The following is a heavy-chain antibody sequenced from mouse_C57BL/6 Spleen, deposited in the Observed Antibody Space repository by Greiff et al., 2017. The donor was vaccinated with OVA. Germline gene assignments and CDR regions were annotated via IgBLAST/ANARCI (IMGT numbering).Heavy chain of an antibody. CDR1: GFSLTSYG. CDR3: AKKEGAGGYFDV. V-gene: IGHV2-5*01. J-gene: IGHJ1*03. Sequence: VQLQESGPGLVQPSQSLSITCTVSGFSLTSYGVHWVRQSPGKGLEWLGVIWRGGSTDYNAAFMSRLSITKDNSKSQVFFKMNSLQADDTAIYYWAKKEGAGGYFDVWGTGTTVTVSS. CDR2: IWRGGST.